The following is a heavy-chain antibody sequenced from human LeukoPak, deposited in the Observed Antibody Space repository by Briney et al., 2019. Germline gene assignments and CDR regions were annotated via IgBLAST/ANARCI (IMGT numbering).Heavy chain of an antibody. Sequence: GGSLRLSCAASGFTFSSYSMTWVRQAPGKGLEWVSSISSSSSYIYYADSVKGRFTISRDNAKNSLYLQMNSLRAEDTAVYYCARDRDYGSGSYYNRYYYYGMDVWGQGTTVTVSS. CDR3: ARDRDYGSGSYYNRYYYYGMDV. CDR1: GFTFSSYS. CDR2: ISSSSSYI. D-gene: IGHD3-10*01. J-gene: IGHJ6*02. V-gene: IGHV3-21*01.